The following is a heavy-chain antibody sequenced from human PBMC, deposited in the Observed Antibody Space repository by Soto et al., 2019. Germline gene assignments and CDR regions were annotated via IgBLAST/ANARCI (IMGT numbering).Heavy chain of an antibody. V-gene: IGHV1-58*01. Sequence: SVKVSCKASGFTFTSSAVQWVRQARGQRLEWIGWIVVGSGNTNYAQKFQERVTITRDMSTSTAYMELSSLRSEDTAVYYCAADHPRSSHYDFWSGYLSGGMDVWGQGTTVTSP. J-gene: IGHJ6*02. CDR1: GFTFTSSA. D-gene: IGHD3-3*01. CDR3: AADHPRSSHYDFWSGYLSGGMDV. CDR2: IVVGSGNT.